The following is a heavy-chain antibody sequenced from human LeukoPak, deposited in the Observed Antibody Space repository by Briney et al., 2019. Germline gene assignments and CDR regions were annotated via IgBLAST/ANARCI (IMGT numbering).Heavy chain of an antibody. D-gene: IGHD6-13*01. CDR1: GGTFSSYA. V-gene: IGHV1-69*06. J-gene: IGHJ3*02. CDR2: IIPIFGAA. Sequence: SVKVSCKASGGTFSSYAISWVRQAPGQGLEWMGGIIPIFGAANYAQKFQGRVTITVDKSTSTAYMELSSLRSEDTAVYYCARDRGRQQLAQADIWGQGTMVTVSS. CDR3: ARDRGRQQLAQADI.